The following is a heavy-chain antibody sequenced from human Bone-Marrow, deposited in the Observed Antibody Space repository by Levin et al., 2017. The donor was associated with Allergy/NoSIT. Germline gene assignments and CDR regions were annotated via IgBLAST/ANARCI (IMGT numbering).Heavy chain of an antibody. CDR2: IYQSGNT. Sequence: SETLSLTCAVSGGSMNSSNWWSWVRQAPGKGLEWIGEIYQSGNTDHNPSLKSRVTISVDKSNNHFFLKLSSVTAADTAVYYCATCGDDFIDCFDIWGQGTLVTVSS. CDR1: GGSMNSSNW. J-gene: IGHJ3*02. D-gene: IGHD2-21*02. V-gene: IGHV4-4*02. CDR3: ATCGDDFIDCFDI.